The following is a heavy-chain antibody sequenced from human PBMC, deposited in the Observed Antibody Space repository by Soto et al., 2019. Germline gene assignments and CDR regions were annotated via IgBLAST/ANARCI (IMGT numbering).Heavy chain of an antibody. CDR1: GFTLRDSA. D-gene: IGHD6-6*01. Sequence: GGSLRLSCATSGFTLRDSAMHWVRQVPGGGLELVSGILAGGDVGYVDSVRGRFTMSRDVAKSSLNLQMNSLKTDDTALYYCVRDTSSGGADVWGQGT. CDR3: VRDTSSGGADV. J-gene: IGHJ6*02. V-gene: IGHV3-9*01. CDR2: ILAGGDV.